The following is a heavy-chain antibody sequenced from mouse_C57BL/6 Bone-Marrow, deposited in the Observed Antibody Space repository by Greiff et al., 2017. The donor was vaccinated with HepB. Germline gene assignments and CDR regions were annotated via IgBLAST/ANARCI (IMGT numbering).Heavy chain of an antibody. CDR3: ARRSNWEGFAY. Sequence: VQLQQSGPELVKPGASVKISCKASGYTFTDYYMNWVKQSHGKSLEWIGDINPNNGGTSYNQKFKGKATLTVDKSSSTAYMELRSLTSEDSAVYYCARRSNWEGFAYWGQGTLVTVSA. J-gene: IGHJ3*01. V-gene: IGHV1-26*01. CDR2: INPNNGGT. D-gene: IGHD4-1*01. CDR1: GYTFTDYY.